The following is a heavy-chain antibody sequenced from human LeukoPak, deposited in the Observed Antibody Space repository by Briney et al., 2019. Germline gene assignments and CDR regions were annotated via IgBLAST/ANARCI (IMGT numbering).Heavy chain of an antibody. Sequence: SETLSLTCTVSGGSISSGGYYWSWIRQPPGKGLEWIGYIYHSGSTYYNPSLKSRVTISVDRSKNQFSLKLSSVTAADTAVYYCARDLDYYYYYYMDVWGKGTTVTVSS. V-gene: IGHV4-30-2*01. J-gene: IGHJ6*03. CDR3: ARDLDYYYYYYMDV. CDR2: IYHSGST. CDR1: GGSISSGGYY.